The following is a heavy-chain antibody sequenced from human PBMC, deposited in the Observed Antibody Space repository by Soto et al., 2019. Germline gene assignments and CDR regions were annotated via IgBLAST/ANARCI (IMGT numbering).Heavy chain of an antibody. Sequence: SCYSFTDYCPGWVRQVPGEGLEWLAMIYPGDSDTRYSPSFQGQVTISADRSITTAYLQWGSLKASDTAMYYCAAYTASSGRHFGYWGQGTLVTVSS. CDR3: AAYTASSGRHFGY. CDR1: CYSFTDYC. J-gene: IGHJ4*02. D-gene: IGHD3-16*01. CDR2: IYPGDSDT. V-gene: IGHV5-51*01.